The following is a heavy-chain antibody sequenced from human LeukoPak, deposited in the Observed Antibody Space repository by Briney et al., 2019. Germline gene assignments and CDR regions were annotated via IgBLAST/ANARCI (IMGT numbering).Heavy chain of an antibody. Sequence: PGGSLRLSCAASGFTFNNYAMGWVRQAPGKGLEWVSVISTSGGSTYYADSVKGRFTISRDNSKSTLYLQMNSLRAEDTAVYYCAKDRSGSLFYYFDYWGQGTLVTVSS. CDR3: AKDRSGSLFYYFDY. D-gene: IGHD3-22*01. V-gene: IGHV3-23*01. CDR1: GFTFNNYA. CDR2: ISTSGGST. J-gene: IGHJ4*02.